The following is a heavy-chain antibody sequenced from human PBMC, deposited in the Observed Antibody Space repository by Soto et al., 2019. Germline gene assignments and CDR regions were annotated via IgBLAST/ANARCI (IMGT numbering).Heavy chain of an antibody. CDR2: IWYDGSNK. V-gene: IGHV3-33*01. CDR1: GFTFSGYG. Sequence: GGSLRLSCAASGFTFSGYGMRWVRQAPGKGLEWVAVIWYDGSNKYYADSVKGRFTISRDNSKNTLYLQMNSLRAEDTAVYYCASSIRGYCSGGSCYSGDYWGQGTLVTVSS. CDR3: ASSIRGYCSGGSCYSGDY. J-gene: IGHJ4*02. D-gene: IGHD2-15*01.